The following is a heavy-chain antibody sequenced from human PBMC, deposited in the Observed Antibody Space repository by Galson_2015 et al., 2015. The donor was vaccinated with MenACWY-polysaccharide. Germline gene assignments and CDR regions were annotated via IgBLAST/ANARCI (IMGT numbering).Heavy chain of an antibody. V-gene: IGHV3-74*01. D-gene: IGHD2-15*01. CDR2: SNGDGSAT. CDR1: GFTFSSYW. Sequence: SLRLSCAASGFTFSSYWMHWVRQVPGKGLVWVSRSNGDGSATGYADSVKGRFNISRDNAKNTLYLQMNSLRAEDTAMYYCARAGGKYCSGAGCSFNWFDPWGQGTLVTVSS. J-gene: IGHJ5*02. CDR3: ARAGGKYCSGAGCSFNWFDP.